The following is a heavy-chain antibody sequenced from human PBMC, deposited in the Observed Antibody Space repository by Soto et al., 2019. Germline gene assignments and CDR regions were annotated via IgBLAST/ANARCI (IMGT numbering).Heavy chain of an antibody. Sequence: QVQLQESGPALVKPSETLSLTCTVSGGSISSYYWSWIRQPAGKGLEWIGRIYTSGSTNYNPSLKSRVTMSVDTSKNQFALKLSSVTAADTAVYYCARDIFGNWNYPGGMDVWGQGTTVTVSS. CDR1: GGSISSYY. CDR3: ARDIFGNWNYPGGMDV. V-gene: IGHV4-4*07. D-gene: IGHD1-7*01. CDR2: IYTSGST. J-gene: IGHJ6*02.